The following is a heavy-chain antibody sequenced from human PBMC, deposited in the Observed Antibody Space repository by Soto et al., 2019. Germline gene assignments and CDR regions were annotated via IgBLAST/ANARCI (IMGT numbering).Heavy chain of an antibody. CDR1: GGSISSYY. D-gene: IGHD2-2*02. CDR2: IYYSGST. J-gene: IGHJ6*03. V-gene: IGHV4-59*01. CDR3: ARARCRSTSCYRGYYYYMDV. Sequence: SETLSLTCTVSGGSISSYYWSWIRQPPGKGLEWIGYIYYSGSTNYNPSLKSRVTVSVDTSKNQFSLKLSSVTAADTAVYYCARARCRSTSCYRGYYYYMDVWGQGSTVT.